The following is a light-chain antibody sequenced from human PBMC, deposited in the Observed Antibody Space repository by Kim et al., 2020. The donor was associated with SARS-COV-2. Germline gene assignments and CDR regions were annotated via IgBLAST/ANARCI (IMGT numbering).Light chain of an antibody. CDR1: QSVSSSY. J-gene: IGKJ2*01. CDR3: QQYGSSSYT. CDR2: GAS. V-gene: IGKV3-20*01. Sequence: LVPGERATLSCRASQSVSSSYLAWYQQKPGQAPRLLIYGASSRATGIPDRFSGSGSGTDFTLTISRLEPEDFAVYYCQQYGSSSYTFGQGTKLEI.